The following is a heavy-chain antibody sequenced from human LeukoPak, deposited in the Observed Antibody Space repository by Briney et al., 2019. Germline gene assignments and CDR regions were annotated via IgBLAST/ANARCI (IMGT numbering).Heavy chain of an antibody. V-gene: IGHV1-8*03. Sequence: ASVKVSCAASGYMLARYGMSWVRQAPGQGPEWVGWISGSTYGTRYAQKFQGRVTITRNTSISTAYMELSSLRSEDTAIYYCAREDYYDSGSSDYWGQGTLVTVSS. J-gene: IGHJ4*02. D-gene: IGHD3-22*01. CDR3: AREDYYDSGSSDY. CDR2: ISGSTYGT. CDR1: GYMLARYG.